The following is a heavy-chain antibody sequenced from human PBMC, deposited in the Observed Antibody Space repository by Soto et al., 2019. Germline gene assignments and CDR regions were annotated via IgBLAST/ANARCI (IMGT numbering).Heavy chain of an antibody. CDR1: GGSISSYY. CDR3: ARSPIAVAGGSTNWFDP. CDR2: IYYSGST. D-gene: IGHD6-19*01. Sequence: QVQLQESGPGLVKPSETLSLTCTVSGGSISSYYWSWIRQPPGKGLEWIGYIYYSGSTNYNPSLKSRVTISVDTSKNQFSLKLSSVTAADTAVYYCARSPIAVAGGSTNWFDPWGQGTLVTVSS. V-gene: IGHV4-59*01. J-gene: IGHJ5*02.